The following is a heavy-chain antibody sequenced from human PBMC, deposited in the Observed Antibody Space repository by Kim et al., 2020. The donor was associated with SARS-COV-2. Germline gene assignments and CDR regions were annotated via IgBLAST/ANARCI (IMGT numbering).Heavy chain of an antibody. J-gene: IGHJ2*01. CDR1: GYIFTGYT. D-gene: IGHD7-27*01. CDR3: AGDLDYSRNWGSSCFFDF. Sequence: ASVKVSCKGSGYIFTGYTIHWVRQAPGRGLEWVGSANPRTGVTKLAQKFQGRVTLTSDTSITTTYMGWNGLTSDDTALYFCAGDLDYSRNWGSSCFFDFWGPGTLVTVSS. CDR2: ANPRTGVT. V-gene: IGHV1-2*02.